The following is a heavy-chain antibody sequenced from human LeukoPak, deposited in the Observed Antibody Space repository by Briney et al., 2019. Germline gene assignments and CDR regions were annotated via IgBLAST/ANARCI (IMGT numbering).Heavy chain of an antibody. CDR1: GGSFSGYY. CDR3: ARRDSRSSSWGFDY. Sequence: SETLSLTCAVYGGSFSGYYWSWIRQPPGKGLEWIGEINHSGSTNYNPSLKSRVTISVDTSKNQFSLKLSSVTAADTAVYYCARRDSRSSSWGFDYWGQGTLVTVSS. CDR2: INHSGST. J-gene: IGHJ4*02. V-gene: IGHV4-34*01. D-gene: IGHD6-13*01.